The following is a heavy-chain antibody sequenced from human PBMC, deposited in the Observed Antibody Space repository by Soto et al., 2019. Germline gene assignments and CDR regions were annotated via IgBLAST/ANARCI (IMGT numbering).Heavy chain of an antibody. D-gene: IGHD2-21*01. V-gene: IGHV3-33*06. J-gene: IGHJ4*02. CDR2: IWFDGSNK. CDR3: AKDRGGGAVVPDY. Sequence: QVQLVESGGGVVQPGRSLRLSCAASGFSFTTYGMHWVRQAPGEGLEWVAVIWFDGSNKYYADSVKGRFTISRDTSKNRLYLEMDSLRVEETAVYYCAKDRGGGAVVPDYWGQGTLVTVSS. CDR1: GFSFTTYG.